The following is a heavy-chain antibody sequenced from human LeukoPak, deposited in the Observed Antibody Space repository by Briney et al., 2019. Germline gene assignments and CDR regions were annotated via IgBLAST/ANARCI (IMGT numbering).Heavy chain of an antibody. V-gene: IGHV3-53*01. J-gene: IGHJ4*02. CDR1: GFTVSSNY. D-gene: IGHD2-21*02. CDR2: IYSGGGT. CDR3: ARAVTVVTAMHD. Sequence: PGGSLRLSCAASGFTVSSNYMTWVRQAPGKGLEWVSVIYSGGGTYYADSVKGRFTISRDNSKNTLYLQMNSLGAEDTAVYYCARAVTVVTAMHDWGQGTLVTVSS.